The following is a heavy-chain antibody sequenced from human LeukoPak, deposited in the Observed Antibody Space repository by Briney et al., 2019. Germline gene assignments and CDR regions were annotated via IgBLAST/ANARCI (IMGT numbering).Heavy chain of an antibody. V-gene: IGHV4-59*01. CDR1: GGSISSYY. D-gene: IGHD3-10*01. CDR2: IYYSGST. Sequence: PSETLSLTCTVSGGSISSYYWSWIRQPPGKGLEWIGYIYYSGSTNYNPSLKSRVTISVDTSKNQFSLKLSSVTAADTAVYYCAGHGGDDAFDIWGQGTMVTVSS. J-gene: IGHJ3*02. CDR3: AGHGGDDAFDI.